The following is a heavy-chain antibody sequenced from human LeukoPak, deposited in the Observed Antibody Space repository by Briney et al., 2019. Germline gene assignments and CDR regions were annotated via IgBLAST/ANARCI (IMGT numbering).Heavy chain of an antibody. CDR1: GRSISSYY. D-gene: IGHD3-3*01. J-gene: IGHJ4*02. V-gene: IGHV4-4*07. CDR2: IYSSGII. CDR3: ARDTGKSGYPDY. Sequence: SETLSLTCTVSGRSISSYYWSWLRQPAGKAPEWIGRIYSSGIINYNPSLKSRVTISLDNSKNQLSLKLSYVAAADTAVYYCARDTGKSGYPDYWGQGTLVTVSS.